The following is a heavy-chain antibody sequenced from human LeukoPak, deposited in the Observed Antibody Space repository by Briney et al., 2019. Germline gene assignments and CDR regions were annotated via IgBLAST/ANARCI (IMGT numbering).Heavy chain of an antibody. D-gene: IGHD3-10*01. CDR3: ARGKGHGSGGDDNFDY. V-gene: IGHV3-13*01. CDR2: IGTACNT. Sequence: TGGSLRLPCAASGFTFSSYDVHWVRRATGEGLEGVSAIGTACNTYYPGAVKARFIISRENAKNSLYLQINSLRAGDTAVYYCARGKGHGSGGDDNFDYWGQGTLVTVSS. CDR1: GFTFSSYD. J-gene: IGHJ4*02.